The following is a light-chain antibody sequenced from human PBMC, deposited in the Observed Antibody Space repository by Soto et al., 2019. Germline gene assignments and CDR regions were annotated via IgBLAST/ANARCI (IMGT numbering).Light chain of an antibody. J-gene: IGLJ1*01. CDR1: AGAVTSGHY. CDR2: DTT. Sequence: QAVVTQEPSLTVSPGGTVTLTCGSSAGAVTSGHYPYWFQQKPGQAPRTLIYDTTNKHSWTPARFSGSLLGGKAALTLSGAQPEDEAEYYCLLSYGGARGVFGTRTKVTVL. V-gene: IGLV7-46*01. CDR3: LLSYGGARGV.